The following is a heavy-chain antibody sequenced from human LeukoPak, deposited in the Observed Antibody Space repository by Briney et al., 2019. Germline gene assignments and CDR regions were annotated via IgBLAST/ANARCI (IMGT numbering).Heavy chain of an antibody. CDR1: GFTFSSYA. V-gene: IGHV3-23*01. D-gene: IGHD3-3*01. Sequence: PGGSLRLSCAASGFTFSSYAMSWVRQAPGKGLEWVSAISGSGGSTYYADSVKGRFTIPRDNSKNTLYLQMNSLRAEDTAVYYCAKGTYYDFWSGYWDWGQGTLVTVSS. CDR2: ISGSGGST. CDR3: AKGTYYDFWSGYWD. J-gene: IGHJ4*02.